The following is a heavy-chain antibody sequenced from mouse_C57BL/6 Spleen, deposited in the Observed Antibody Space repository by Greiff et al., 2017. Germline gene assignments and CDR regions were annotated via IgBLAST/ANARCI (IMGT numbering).Heavy chain of an antibody. V-gene: IGHV1-47*01. CDR3: ARRNYYSNDDAWFAY. CDR1: GYTFTTYP. J-gene: IGHJ3*01. D-gene: IGHD2-5*01. CDR2: FHPYTDDT. Sequence: QVQLQQSGAELVKPGASVKMSCKASGYTFTTYPIEWMKQNHGKSLEWIGNFHPYTDDTKYNEKFKGKATLTVEKSSSTVYLELIRLTSDDSAVYYCARRNYYSNDDAWFAYWGQGTLVTVSA.